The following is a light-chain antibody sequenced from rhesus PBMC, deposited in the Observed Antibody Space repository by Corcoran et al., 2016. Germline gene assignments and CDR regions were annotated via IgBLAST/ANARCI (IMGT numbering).Light chain of an antibody. J-gene: IGKJ2*01. CDR1: QAISSW. Sequence: DIQMTQSPSSLPASVGDKVTITCHASQAISSWLAWYQQKPRKAPKPLIYAASSLQSGVPSRFSGSGSWTDYTLTISSLQPEDFATYYCQQYDDLPYSFGQGTKVGIK. V-gene: IGKV1-19*01. CDR2: AAS. CDR3: QQYDDLPYS.